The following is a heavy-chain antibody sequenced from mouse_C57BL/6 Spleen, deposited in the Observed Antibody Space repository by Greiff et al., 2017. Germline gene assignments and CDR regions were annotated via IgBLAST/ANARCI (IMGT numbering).Heavy chain of an antibody. CDR2: INPSSGYT. J-gene: IGHJ3*01. CDR1: GYTFTSYT. D-gene: IGHD2-5*01. V-gene: IGHV1-4*01. CDR3: ARGDSNSAWFAY. Sequence: VQLVESGAELARPGASVKMSCKASGYTFTSYTMHWVKQRPGQGLEWIGYINPSSGYTKYNQKFKDKATLTADKSSSTAYMQLSSLTSEDSAVYYCARGDSNSAWFAYWGQGTLVTVSA.